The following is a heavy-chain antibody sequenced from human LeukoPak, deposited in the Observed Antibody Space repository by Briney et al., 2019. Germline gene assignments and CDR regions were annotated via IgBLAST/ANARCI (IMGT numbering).Heavy chain of an antibody. CDR1: GFPFSNFA. J-gene: IGHJ4*02. CDR3: AKGVVGYCSSDSCYAYDS. V-gene: IGHV3-23*01. CDR2: ITGSGGAT. Sequence: GGSLRPSCAVPGFPFSNFAMSWVRQAPGKGLEWGSAITGSGGATFYPESVKGRFTISRDNSKRMLYLQMNSLRAEDTATYYCAKGVVGYCSSDSCYAYDSCGQGTLVTVSS. D-gene: IGHD2-2*01.